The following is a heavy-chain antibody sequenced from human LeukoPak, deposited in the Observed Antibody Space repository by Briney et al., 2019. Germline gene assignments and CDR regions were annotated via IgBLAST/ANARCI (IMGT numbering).Heavy chain of an antibody. CDR2: IKQDGSEK. J-gene: IGHJ4*02. D-gene: IGHD3-3*01. CDR3: ARDRAVFGVTPGVDY. CDR1: GFTFSSYW. V-gene: IGHV3-7*01. Sequence: PGGSLRLSCAASGFTFSSYWMSWVRQAPGKGLEWVANIKQDGSEKYYVDSVKGRFTISRDNAKNTLYLQINSLRAEDTAVYYCARDRAVFGVTPGVDYWGQGTLVTVSS.